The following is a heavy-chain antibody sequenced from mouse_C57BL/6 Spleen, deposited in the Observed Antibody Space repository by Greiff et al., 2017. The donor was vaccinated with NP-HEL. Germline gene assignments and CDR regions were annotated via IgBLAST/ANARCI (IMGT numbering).Heavy chain of an antibody. V-gene: IGHV1-42*01. CDR2: INPSTGGT. CDR3: ARGGAY. J-gene: IGHJ3*01. CDR1: GYSFTGYY. Sequence: VQLQQSGPELVKPGASLPLSFPASGYSFTGYYMNWVKQSHEKSLEWIGEINPSTGGTPYNEKFKAKATLTVDKSSSTAYMQLKSLTSEDSAVYYCARGGAYWGQGTLVTVSA.